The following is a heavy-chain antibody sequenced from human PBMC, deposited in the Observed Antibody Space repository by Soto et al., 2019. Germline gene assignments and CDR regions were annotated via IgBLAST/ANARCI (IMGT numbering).Heavy chain of an antibody. CDR3: ARDGNSGYYYSDY. CDR2: ISSSSSTI. CDR1: GFTFSRYS. D-gene: IGHD5-12*01. Sequence: VGSLRLSCAASGFTFSRYSMNWVRQAPGQGLEWVSYISSSSSTIYYADSVKGRFTISRDNAKNSLYLQMNSLRDEDTAVYYCARDGNSGYYYSDYWGQGTLVTVSS. V-gene: IGHV3-48*02. J-gene: IGHJ4*02.